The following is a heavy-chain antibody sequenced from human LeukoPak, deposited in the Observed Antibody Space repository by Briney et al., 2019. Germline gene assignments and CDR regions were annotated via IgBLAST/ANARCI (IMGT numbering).Heavy chain of an antibody. D-gene: IGHD3-22*01. Sequence: ASVKVSCTASGYTFTGYYMHWVRQAPGQGLEWMGWINPNSGGTNYAQKFQGRVTMTRDTSISTAYMELSRLRSDDTAVYYCARATSGDSSGYYSWGQGTLVTVSS. CDR2: INPNSGGT. V-gene: IGHV1-2*02. J-gene: IGHJ4*02. CDR1: GYTFTGYY. CDR3: ARATSGDSSGYYS.